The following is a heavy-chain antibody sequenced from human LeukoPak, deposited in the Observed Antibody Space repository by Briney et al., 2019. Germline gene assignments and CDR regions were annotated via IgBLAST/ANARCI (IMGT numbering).Heavy chain of an antibody. V-gene: IGHV1-18*04. CDR3: VRAPYYYGSGIYGSWFDP. CDR2: ISAYNSNK. D-gene: IGHD3-10*01. J-gene: IGHJ5*02. Sequence: ASVKVSCKASGYTFTSYGISWVRQAPGQGLEWVAWISAYNSNKNSAEKFQGRVTMTIDTSTSTAYMELRSLKSDDTAVYYCVRAPYYYGSGIYGSWFDPWGQGTLVTVSS. CDR1: GYTFTSYG.